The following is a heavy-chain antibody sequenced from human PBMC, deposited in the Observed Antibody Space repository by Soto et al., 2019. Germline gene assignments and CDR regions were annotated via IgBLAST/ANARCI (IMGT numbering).Heavy chain of an antibody. D-gene: IGHD3-22*01. V-gene: IGHV3-74*01. CDR1: GFTFSSYW. Sequence: EVQLVESGGGLVQPGGSLRLSCAASGFTFSSYWMHWVRQAPGKGLVWVSRVNSDGSSTSYADSVKGRFTISRDNAKNTLYLQMNSLRAEDTAVYYCARGTHDSSGYYRGYWGQGTLVTVSS. CDR3: ARGTHDSSGYYRGY. J-gene: IGHJ4*02. CDR2: VNSDGSST.